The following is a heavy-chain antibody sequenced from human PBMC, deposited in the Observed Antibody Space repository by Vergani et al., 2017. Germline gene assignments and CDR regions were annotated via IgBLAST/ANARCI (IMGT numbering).Heavy chain of an antibody. D-gene: IGHD4-17*01. Sequence: QVQLQESGPGLVKPSETLSLTCAVSDYSISRGRYWGWIRQPPGKGLEWIGSIFHSWSTHYNPYLESQVTISVDTSKNQFSLKLTSVTAADTAVYYCVGHNLFGDYQTGIYYWGRGTLVTVSS. V-gene: IGHV4-38-2*01. J-gene: IGHJ4*02. CDR1: DYSISRGRY. CDR3: VGHNLFGDYQTGIYY. CDR2: IFHSWST.